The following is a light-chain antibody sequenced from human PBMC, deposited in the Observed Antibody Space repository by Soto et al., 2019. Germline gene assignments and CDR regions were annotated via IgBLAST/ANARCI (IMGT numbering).Light chain of an antibody. V-gene: IGKV3D-20*01. CDR1: QSVSNNY. CDR2: DAS. J-gene: IGKJ2*01. Sequence: EIVLTQSPATLSLSPGERATLSCGASQSVSNNYLAWYQQKPCLAPRLLIYDASNRATGIPDRFSGSGSGTDFTLTISKLEPEDFAVYYCQQYVSSPPYTFGQGTKLEIK. CDR3: QQYVSSPPYT.